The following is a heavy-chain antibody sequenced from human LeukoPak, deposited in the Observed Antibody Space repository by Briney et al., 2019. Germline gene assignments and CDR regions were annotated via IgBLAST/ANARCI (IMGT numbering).Heavy chain of an antibody. CDR1: GYTFTSYG. V-gene: IGHV1-18*01. CDR3: ARDGYNWAIFDY. CDR2: ISPYNGNT. D-gene: IGHD5-24*01. J-gene: IGHJ4*02. Sequence: ASVKVSCKASGYTFTSYGISWVRQAPGQGLEWMGWISPYNGNTDHAQKFQGRVTMTTDTFTSTAYMDLRSLRSDDTAVYYCARDGYNWAIFDYWGQGTLVTVSS.